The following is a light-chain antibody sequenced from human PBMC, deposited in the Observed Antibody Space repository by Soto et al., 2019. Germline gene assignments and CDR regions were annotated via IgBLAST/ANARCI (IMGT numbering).Light chain of an antibody. J-gene: IGLJ3*02. Sequence: QSALTQAPSASGTPGQRVTISCSGSSSNIGSNTVSWYQQVPGTAPKLLIYSNDQRPSGVPDRFSGSKSCTSASLAIGGLQSEDEDDYYCAGWDDSLNGWVFGGGTKLTVL. V-gene: IGLV1-44*01. CDR1: SSNIGSNT. CDR3: AGWDDSLNGWV. CDR2: SND.